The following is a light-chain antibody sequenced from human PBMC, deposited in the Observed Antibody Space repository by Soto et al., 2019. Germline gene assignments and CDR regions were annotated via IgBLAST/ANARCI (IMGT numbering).Light chain of an antibody. CDR2: EVG. CDR3: SSYTNTGTRV. Sequence: QSALTQPASVSGSPGQSITISCTGTSSDVGGYNYVSWYQQHPGKAPRVMLYEVGNRPSGVSNRFSGSKSGNTASLTISGLQAEDEADYYCSSYTNTGTRVFGGGTKLTVL. V-gene: IGLV2-14*01. J-gene: IGLJ3*02. CDR1: SSDVGGYNY.